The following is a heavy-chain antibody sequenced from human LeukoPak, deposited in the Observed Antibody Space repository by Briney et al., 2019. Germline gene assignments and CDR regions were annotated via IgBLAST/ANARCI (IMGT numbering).Heavy chain of an antibody. D-gene: IGHD6-13*01. CDR2: INHSGST. J-gene: IGHJ4*02. Sequence: SETLSLTCAVYGGSFSGYYWSWIRQPPGKGLEWIGEINHSGSTNYNPSPKSRVTISVDTSKNQFSLKLSSVTAADTAVYYCARGLGGYSGSWYEVRNYYFDYWGQGTLVTVSS. V-gene: IGHV4-34*01. CDR3: ARGLGGYSGSWYEVRNYYFDY. CDR1: GGSFSGYY.